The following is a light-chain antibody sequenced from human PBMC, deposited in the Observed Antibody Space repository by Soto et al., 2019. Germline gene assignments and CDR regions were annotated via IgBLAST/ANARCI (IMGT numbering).Light chain of an antibody. CDR3: LQTHSLPVA. CDR2: GAS. V-gene: IGKV1-39*01. Sequence: IQVTQSPSSLSASVGDRVTITCRASQSIGKHLNWYQQKPETVPNLLIHGASGLYGGVPSRFSGSGSGTDFTLTITSVQPEDSATYYCLQTHSLPVAFGGGTKVEI. J-gene: IGKJ4*01. CDR1: QSIGKH.